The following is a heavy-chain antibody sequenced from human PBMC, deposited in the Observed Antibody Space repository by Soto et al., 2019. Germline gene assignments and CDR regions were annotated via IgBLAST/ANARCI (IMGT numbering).Heavy chain of an antibody. V-gene: IGHV4-34*01. CDR3: ARAQYCSGGSCYGRVYYYGMDV. CDR1: GGSFSGYY. J-gene: IGHJ6*02. Sequence: SETLSLTCAVYGGSFSGYYWSWIRQPPGKGLEWIGEINHSGSTNYNPSLKSRVTISVDTSKNQFSLKLSSVTAADTAVYYCARAQYCSGGSCYGRVYYYGMDVWGQGTTVTVSS. D-gene: IGHD2-15*01. CDR2: INHSGST.